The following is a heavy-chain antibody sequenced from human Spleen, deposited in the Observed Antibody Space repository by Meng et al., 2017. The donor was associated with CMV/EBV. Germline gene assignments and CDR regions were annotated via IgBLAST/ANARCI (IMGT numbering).Heavy chain of an antibody. D-gene: IGHD5-24*01. CDR3: ARGARRDGYNYYYCGMDV. J-gene: IGHJ6*02. Sequence: SVKVSCKASGGTFSSYAISWVRQAPGQGLEWMGGIIPIFGTANYAQKFQGRVTITTDESTSTAYMELSSLRSEDTAVYYCARGARRDGYNYYYCGMDVWGQGTTVTVSS. CDR2: IIPIFGTA. CDR1: GGTFSSYA. V-gene: IGHV1-69*05.